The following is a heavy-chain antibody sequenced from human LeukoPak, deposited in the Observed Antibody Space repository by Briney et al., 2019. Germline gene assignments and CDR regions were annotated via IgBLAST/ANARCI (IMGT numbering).Heavy chain of an antibody. V-gene: IGHV3-48*03. CDR1: GFTLSIYE. Sequence: GGSLRLSCAASGFTLSIYEMNWVRLAPGKGLEWISYISRTGNSIYYADSVKGRFTISRDSAKNSLYLQMNSLRAEDTAVYYCARGPYSSNWYVDYWGQGTLVTVSS. CDR3: ARGPYSSNWYVDY. J-gene: IGHJ4*02. D-gene: IGHD6-13*01. CDR2: ISRTGNSI.